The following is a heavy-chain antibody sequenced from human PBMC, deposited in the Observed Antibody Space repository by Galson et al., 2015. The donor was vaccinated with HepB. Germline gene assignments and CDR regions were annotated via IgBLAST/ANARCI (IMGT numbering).Heavy chain of an antibody. Sequence: ALVKPTQTLTLTCTFSGFSLSTSGLCVSWIRQPPGKALEWLALIDWDDDKYYTSALKTRLTISKDTSKNQVVLNMTNMDPVDTATYYCARGLDDYFDYWGQGALVTVSS. CDR1: GFSLSTSGLC. J-gene: IGHJ4*02. V-gene: IGHV2-70*01. CDR3: ARGLDDYFDY. D-gene: IGHD3-16*01. CDR2: IDWDDDK.